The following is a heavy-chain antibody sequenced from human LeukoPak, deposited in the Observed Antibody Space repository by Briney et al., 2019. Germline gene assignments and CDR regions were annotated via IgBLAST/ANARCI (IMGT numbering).Heavy chain of an antibody. CDR3: ARRSGSYYSGGDY. D-gene: IGHD1-26*01. Sequence: GESLKISCKGSEYTFTSYWIGWVRQMPGKGLEWMGIIYPGDSDTRYSPSFQGQVTISADKSISTAYLQWSSLKASDTAMYYCARRSGSYYSGGDYWGQGTLVTVSS. CDR1: EYTFTSYW. J-gene: IGHJ4*02. CDR2: IYPGDSDT. V-gene: IGHV5-51*01.